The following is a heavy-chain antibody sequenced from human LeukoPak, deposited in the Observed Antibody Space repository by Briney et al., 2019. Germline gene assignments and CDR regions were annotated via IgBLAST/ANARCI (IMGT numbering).Heavy chain of an antibody. CDR1: RGPFSSYY. D-gene: IGHD2-21*02. Sequence: SETLSLTCTVSRGPFSSYYWSWVRQPPGRGLEWIGHIYSSGSTNYNPSLKSRVTISVDTSKNLFSLKLTSVTAADTAVYFCARVTASLSFYYGMDVWGQGTTVTVSS. J-gene: IGHJ6*02. CDR3: ARVTASLSFYYGMDV. CDR2: IYSSGST. V-gene: IGHV4-59*01.